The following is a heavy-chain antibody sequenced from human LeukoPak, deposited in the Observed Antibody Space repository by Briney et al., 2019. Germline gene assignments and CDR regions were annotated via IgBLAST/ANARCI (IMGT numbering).Heavy chain of an antibody. D-gene: IGHD4-23*01. CDR1: GFTFSSYA. CDR3: AKLRGSVTTVVDC. V-gene: IGHV3-23*01. Sequence: GGSLRLSCAATGFTFSSYAMSWVRQAPGKGLEWVSAISRGGDDTYYADSVKGRFTISRDNSRNMVYLQANTLRVEDTAVYYCAKLRGSVTTVVDCRGQGTLVTVSS. CDR2: ISRGGDDT. J-gene: IGHJ4*02.